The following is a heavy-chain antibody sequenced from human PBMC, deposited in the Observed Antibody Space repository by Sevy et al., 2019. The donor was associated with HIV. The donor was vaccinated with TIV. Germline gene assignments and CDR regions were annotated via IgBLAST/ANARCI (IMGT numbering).Heavy chain of an antibody. V-gene: IGHV3-30*04. J-gene: IGHJ4*02. Sequence: GGSLRLSCTAFGFTFSTYAMYWVRQAPGKGLEWVAVISDDGHNKDYADSVKGRFTISRDNSKNTLYLQMNSLRADDTAVYYCASHYYDSTGYYFPLEYWGQGTRVTVSS. CDR2: ISDDGHNK. CDR3: ASHYYDSTGYYFPLEY. CDR1: GFTFSTYA. D-gene: IGHD3-22*01.